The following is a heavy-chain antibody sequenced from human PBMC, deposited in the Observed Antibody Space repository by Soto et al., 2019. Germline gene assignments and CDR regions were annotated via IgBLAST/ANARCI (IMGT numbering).Heavy chain of an antibody. V-gene: IGHV4-31*03. Sequence: QVQLQESGPGLVKPSQTLSLTCTVSGGSISSGGYYWSWIRQHPGKGLEWIGYIYYSGSTYYNPSLKGRVTISVDTSKIQFSLKLSSVTAADTAVYYCARGCISTSCYAPFFDYWGQGTLVTVSS. CDR1: GGSISSGGYY. D-gene: IGHD2-2*01. CDR2: IYYSGST. J-gene: IGHJ4*02. CDR3: ARGCISTSCYAPFFDY.